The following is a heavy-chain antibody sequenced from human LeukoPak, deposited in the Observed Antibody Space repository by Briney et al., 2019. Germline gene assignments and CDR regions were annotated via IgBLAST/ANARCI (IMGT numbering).Heavy chain of an antibody. J-gene: IGHJ5*02. Sequence: SETLSLTCTVSGGSISSGDYYWSWIRQPPGKGLEWIGYIYYSGSTYYNPSLKSRVTISEDTSKNQFSLKLSSVTAADTAVYYCARASITAMVTVWFDPWGQGTLVTVSS. CDR3: ARASITAMVTVWFDP. CDR1: GGSISSGDYY. CDR2: IYYSGST. D-gene: IGHD5-18*01. V-gene: IGHV4-30-4*01.